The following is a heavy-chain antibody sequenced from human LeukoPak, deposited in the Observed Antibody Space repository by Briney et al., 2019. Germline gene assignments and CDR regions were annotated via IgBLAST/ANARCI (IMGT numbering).Heavy chain of an antibody. CDR3: ARRTAAGPFDY. D-gene: IGHD6-13*01. Sequence: PGRFLRLSCAAPGFAFRSYVVNWVRQAPGQGLEWVSSISASGSDVKYADSVTGRFTVSRDNAKSSLYLEMNSLRAEDTAVYYCARRTAAGPFDYWGQGTLVTVSS. CDR1: GFAFRSYV. V-gene: IGHV3-21*01. J-gene: IGHJ4*02. CDR2: ISASGSDV.